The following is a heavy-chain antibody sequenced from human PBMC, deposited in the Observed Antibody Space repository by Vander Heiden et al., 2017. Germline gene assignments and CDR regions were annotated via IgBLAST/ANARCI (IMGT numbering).Heavy chain of an antibody. J-gene: IGHJ3*01. CDR3: ATSGDDGFDL. V-gene: IGHV3-33*01. CDR1: GFTFSDYG. CDR2: IYYDGSTK. Sequence: QVQLVESGEVVVQPGRSLRLSCAASGFTFSDYGMHWVRQAPGKGLEWVAVIYYDGSTKFYADSVQGRFTISRDNSKNTVYLQMDTLRGEDTAVYYCATSGDDGFDLWGQGTMVTVSS. D-gene: IGHD2-21*02.